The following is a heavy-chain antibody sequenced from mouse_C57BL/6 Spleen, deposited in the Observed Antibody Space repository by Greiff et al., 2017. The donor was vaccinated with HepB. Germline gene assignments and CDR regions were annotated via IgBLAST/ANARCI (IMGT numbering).Heavy chain of an antibody. J-gene: IGHJ1*03. Sequence: QVQLQQPGAELVKPGASVKLSCKASGYTFTSYWMQWVKQRPGQGLEWIGEIDPSDSYTNYNQKFKGKATLTVDTSSSTAYMQLSSLTSEDSAVYYCARRGQTGTRYFDVWGTGTTVTVSS. CDR1: GYTFTSYW. CDR2: IDPSDSYT. D-gene: IGHD4-1*01. CDR3: ARRGQTGTRYFDV. V-gene: IGHV1-50*01.